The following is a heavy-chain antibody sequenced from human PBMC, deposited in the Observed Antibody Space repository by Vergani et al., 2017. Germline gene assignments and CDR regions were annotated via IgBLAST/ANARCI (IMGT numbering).Heavy chain of an antibody. V-gene: IGHV1-46*03. CDR1: GYTFSNYY. Sequence: QVQVVQSGAEVKKSGASVKVSCKTSGYTFSNYYMHWVRQAPGQGLEWMGIINPSGGHPNYAQKFQGRVTMTRDTSTSTVYMELNSLRSEDTAIYYCARGDYGIVTGYRYWGQGTLVTVSA. CDR2: INPSGGHP. D-gene: IGHD3-9*01. J-gene: IGHJ4*02. CDR3: ARGDYGIVTGYRY.